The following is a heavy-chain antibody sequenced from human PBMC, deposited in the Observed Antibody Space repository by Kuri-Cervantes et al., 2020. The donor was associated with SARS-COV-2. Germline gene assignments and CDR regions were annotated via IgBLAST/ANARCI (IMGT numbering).Heavy chain of an antibody. CDR2: IHHSGSS. V-gene: IGHV4-59*01. Sequence: SETLFLTCTVFGASINNYYWSWIRQPPGKGLEWIAYIHHSGSSNYNSSLKSRVTMSVDTSKSQLSLKLNSVTAADTAVYYCARVGAVGTDYYFDQWGQGTLVTVSS. J-gene: IGHJ4*02. D-gene: IGHD1-26*01. CDR1: GASINNYY. CDR3: ARVGAVGTDYYFDQ.